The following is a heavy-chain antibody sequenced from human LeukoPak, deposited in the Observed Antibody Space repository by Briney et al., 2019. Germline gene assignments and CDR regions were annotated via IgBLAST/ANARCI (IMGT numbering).Heavy chain of an antibody. CDR1: GFTFRSYW. J-gene: IGHJ4*02. V-gene: IGHV3-74*01. CDR2: VIRDGSFT. Sequence: GGFLRLSCAASGFTFRSYWMHWVRQAPGKGLEWVSRVIRDGSFTNYADSVKGRFTISRDNAKNTLYLQMSSLRAEDTAVYFCVRDGDDFNFDYWGQGSLVTVSS. D-gene: IGHD5-24*01. CDR3: VRDGDDFNFDY.